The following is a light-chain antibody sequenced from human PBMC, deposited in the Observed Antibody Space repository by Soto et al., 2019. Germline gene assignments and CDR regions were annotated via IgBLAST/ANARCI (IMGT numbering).Light chain of an antibody. Sequence: QSALTQPPSASGSPGQSVTISCTGTRSDVGGYNYVSWYQQHPGKAPKLMIYEVSKRPSGVPDRFSGSKSGNTASLTVSGLQADDEADYYCSSYAGSNNLGVFGGGTKLTVL. J-gene: IGLJ2*01. CDR1: RSDVGGYNY. V-gene: IGLV2-8*01. CDR3: SSYAGSNNLGV. CDR2: EVS.